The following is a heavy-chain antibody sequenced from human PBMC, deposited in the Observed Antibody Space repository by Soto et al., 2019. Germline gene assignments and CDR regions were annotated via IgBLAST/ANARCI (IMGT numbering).Heavy chain of an antibody. V-gene: IGHV4-59*01. Sequence: QVQLQESGPGLVKPSETLSLTCTVSGGSISSYYWSWIRQPPGKGLEWIGYIYYSGSTNYNPSLKSRVTISVDTSKNQFSLKLSSVTAADTVVYYCARGRLSPPYSSFVRRASNWFDPWGQGTLVTVSS. CDR3: ARGRLSPPYSSFVRRASNWFDP. CDR2: IYYSGST. J-gene: IGHJ5*02. D-gene: IGHD6-6*01. CDR1: GGSISSYY.